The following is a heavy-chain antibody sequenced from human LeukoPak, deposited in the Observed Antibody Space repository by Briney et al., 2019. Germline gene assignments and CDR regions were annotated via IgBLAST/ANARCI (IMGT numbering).Heavy chain of an antibody. Sequence: PSETLSLACTVSGGSIRSSSYNWGWIRQPPGKGLEWIGSIHYTGTTFYNPSLKSRVTISVDTSKNQFSLKLSSVTAADTAVYYCARNPYPWFGAFRAFDIWGQGTMVTVSS. CDR3: ARNPYPWFGAFRAFDI. V-gene: IGHV4-39*07. CDR2: IHYTGTT. CDR1: GGSIRSSSYN. J-gene: IGHJ3*02. D-gene: IGHD3-10*01.